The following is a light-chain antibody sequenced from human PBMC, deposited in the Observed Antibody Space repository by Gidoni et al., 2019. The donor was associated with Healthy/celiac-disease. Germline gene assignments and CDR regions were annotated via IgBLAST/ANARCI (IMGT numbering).Light chain of an antibody. CDR2: EVR. CDR3: CSYAGSSTLV. J-gene: IGLJ2*01. Sequence: QSALTQPASVSGSPGQAITISCTGTSSDVGSYNLVSWYQQHPGKAPKVMIYEVRKRPSGVSDRFSGSKSGNTASLTISGRQAEDEADYYCCSYAGSSTLVFGGGTKLTVL. CDR1: SSDVGSYNL. V-gene: IGLV2-23*02.